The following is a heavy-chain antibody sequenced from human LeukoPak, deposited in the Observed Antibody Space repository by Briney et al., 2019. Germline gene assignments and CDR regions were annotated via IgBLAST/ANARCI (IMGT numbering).Heavy chain of an antibody. Sequence: GGSLGLSCAASGFTLSSYSMNWVRQAPGKGLEWVSSISSSSSYIYYADSVKGRFTISRDNAKNSLCLQMNSLRAEDTAVYYCARAEGDYLNYYGMDVWGQGTTVTVSS. V-gene: IGHV3-21*01. D-gene: IGHD4-17*01. CDR2: ISSSSSYI. J-gene: IGHJ6*02. CDR1: GFTLSSYS. CDR3: ARAEGDYLNYYGMDV.